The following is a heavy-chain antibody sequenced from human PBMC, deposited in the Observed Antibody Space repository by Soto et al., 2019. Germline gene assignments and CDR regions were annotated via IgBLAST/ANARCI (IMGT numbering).Heavy chain of an antibody. D-gene: IGHD6-6*01. CDR3: ARGPYSSSFTSYYYGMDV. J-gene: IGHJ6*02. V-gene: IGHV5-51*01. CDR2: IYPGDSDT. Sequence: PGESLKISCKGSGYSFTSYWIGWVRQMPGKGLEWMGIIYPGDSDTRYSPSFQGQVTISADKSISTAYLQWSSLKASDTAMYYCARGPYSSSFTSYYYGMDVWGQGTTVTVSS. CDR1: GYSFTSYW.